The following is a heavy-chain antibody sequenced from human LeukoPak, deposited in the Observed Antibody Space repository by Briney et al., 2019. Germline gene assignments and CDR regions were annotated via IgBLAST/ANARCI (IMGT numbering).Heavy chain of an antibody. V-gene: IGHV4-59*01. CDR2: IYYSGST. CDR1: GGSISSYY. Sequence: SETLSLTCTVSGGSISSYYWSWIRQPPGKGLEWIGYIYYSGSTNYNPSLKSRVTISVDTSKNQFSLKLSSVTAADTAVYYCARVGCSSTSCYELDNWFDPWGQGTLVTVPS. D-gene: IGHD2-2*01. J-gene: IGHJ5*02. CDR3: ARVGCSSTSCYELDNWFDP.